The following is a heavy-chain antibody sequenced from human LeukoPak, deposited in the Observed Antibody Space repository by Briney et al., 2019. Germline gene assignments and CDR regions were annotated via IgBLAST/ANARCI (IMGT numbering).Heavy chain of an antibody. CDR1: GGSISSGSYY. J-gene: IGHJ4*02. Sequence: PSQTLSLTCTVSGGSISSGSYYWSWIRQPAGKGLEWIGRIYTSGSTNYNPSLKSRVTISVDTSKNQFSLKLSSVTAADTAVYYCARDAPPYYFDYWGQGTLVTVSS. V-gene: IGHV4-61*02. CDR2: IYTSGST. CDR3: ARDAPPYYFDY.